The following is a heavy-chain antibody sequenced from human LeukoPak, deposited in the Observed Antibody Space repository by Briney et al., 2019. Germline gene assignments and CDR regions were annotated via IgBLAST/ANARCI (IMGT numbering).Heavy chain of an antibody. CDR1: GGSISSSSYY. Sequence: SETLSLTCTVSGGSISSSSYYWGWIRQPPGKGLEWIGYIYYSGSTNYNPSLKSRVTISVDTSKNQFSLKLSSVTAADTAVYYCARLNFDWLLPYYYYGMDVWGQGTTVTVSS. J-gene: IGHJ6*02. CDR2: IYYSGST. D-gene: IGHD3-9*01. V-gene: IGHV4-61*05. CDR3: ARLNFDWLLPYYYYGMDV.